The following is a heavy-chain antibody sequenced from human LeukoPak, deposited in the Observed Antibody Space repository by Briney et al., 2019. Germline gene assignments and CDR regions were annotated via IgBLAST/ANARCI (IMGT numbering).Heavy chain of an antibody. J-gene: IGHJ4*02. V-gene: IGHV3-74*01. CDR1: GFTFTSHW. CDR3: AKVSRRYYFDY. CDR2: IDNDGSDT. Sequence: GGSLRLSCAASGFTFTSHWMHWVRQAPGKGLVWVSRIDNDGSDTTYADSVRGRFTISRDNSKNTLYLQMNSLRAEDTAVYYCAKVSRRYYFDYWGQGTLVTVSS. D-gene: IGHD3-3*02.